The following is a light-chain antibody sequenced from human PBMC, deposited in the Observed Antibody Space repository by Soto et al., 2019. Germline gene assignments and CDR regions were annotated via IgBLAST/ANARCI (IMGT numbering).Light chain of an antibody. V-gene: IGKV1-9*01. J-gene: IGKJ5*01. CDR1: QVISTS. CDR3: QQLFDSPIT. Sequence: IQLTPSPSFLSSSLGGSVTLTSPASQVISTSLAWYQVKPGKAPKLLIYAASTLESGVPSRFSATVSGTEFSLTITSLQPEDFATYYCQQLFDSPITFGQGTRLEIK. CDR2: AAS.